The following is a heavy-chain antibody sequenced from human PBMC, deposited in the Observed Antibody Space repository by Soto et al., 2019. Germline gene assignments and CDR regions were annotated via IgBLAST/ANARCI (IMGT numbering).Heavy chain of an antibody. CDR3: ARGGSMVATDY. D-gene: IGHD3-10*01. Sequence: SLTCTVSGGXVSSGSYYWSWIRQPPGKGLEWIGYIYYSGSTNYNPSLKSRVTISVDTSKNQSSLKLSSVTAADTAVYYCARGGSMVATDYWGQGTLVTVSS. CDR2: IYYSGST. J-gene: IGHJ4*02. V-gene: IGHV4-61*01. CDR1: GGXVSSGSYY.